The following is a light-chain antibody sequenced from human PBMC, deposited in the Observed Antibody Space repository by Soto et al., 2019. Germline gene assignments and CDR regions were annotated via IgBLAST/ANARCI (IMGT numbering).Light chain of an antibody. CDR2: DAS. Sequence: DFQMTPSPSTLSASVVDRVIITCRASQNIRSRLAWFQQKPGKAPKLLIYDASSLESGVPSRFSGSGSGTDFTLTISSLQPEDFATYYCQQSYSTPPITFGQGTRLEIK. CDR1: QNIRSR. J-gene: IGKJ5*01. V-gene: IGKV1-39*01. CDR3: QQSYSTPPIT.